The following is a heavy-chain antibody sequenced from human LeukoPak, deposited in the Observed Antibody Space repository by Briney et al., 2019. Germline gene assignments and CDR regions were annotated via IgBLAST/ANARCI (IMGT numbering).Heavy chain of an antibody. J-gene: IGHJ5*02. CDR1: GGTFSSYA. Sequence: AAVTVSFQSSGGTFSSYAISGVRQAPGPGVRWMGGIIPIFGTANYAQKFQGRVTITADESTSTAYMELSSLRSEDTAVYYCARSPAAMVRENWFDPWGQGTLVTVSS. V-gene: IGHV1-69*13. CDR2: IIPIFGTA. CDR3: ARSPAAMVRENWFDP. D-gene: IGHD3-10*01.